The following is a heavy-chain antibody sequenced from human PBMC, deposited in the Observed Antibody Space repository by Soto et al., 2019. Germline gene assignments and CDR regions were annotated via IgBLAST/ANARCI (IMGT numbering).Heavy chain of an antibody. CDR2: IYQSGST. CDR3: ARARGGFWGSYGMDV. V-gene: IGHV4-30-2*01. Sequence: QLQLQESGSGLVKPSQTLSLTCAVSGGSISSGGYSWSWIRQPPGKGLEWSGYIYQSGSTYYNPSLKSRFTISVDRSKNQFSLKLSSVTAADTAVYYCARARGGFWGSYGMDVWGQGTTVTVSS. D-gene: IGHD3-16*01. CDR1: GGSISSGGYS. J-gene: IGHJ6*02.